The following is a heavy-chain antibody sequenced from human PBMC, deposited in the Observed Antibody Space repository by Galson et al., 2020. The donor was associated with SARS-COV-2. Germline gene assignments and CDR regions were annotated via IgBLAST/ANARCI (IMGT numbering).Heavy chain of an antibody. Sequence: TQTLSLTCAVYGGSFSGSSWSWIRQPPGQGLEWIGEIKHGGSTHYNPSLKSRVAISVDTSKNHFLLKLSPVTAADPAVYYCARRLYRSVYYRDLVSDYWGQGTLVTVSS. D-gene: IGHD6-19*01. CDR2: IKHGGST. CDR3: ARRLYRSVYYRDLVSDY. J-gene: IGHJ4*02. V-gene: IGHV4-34*01. CDR1: GGSFSGSS.